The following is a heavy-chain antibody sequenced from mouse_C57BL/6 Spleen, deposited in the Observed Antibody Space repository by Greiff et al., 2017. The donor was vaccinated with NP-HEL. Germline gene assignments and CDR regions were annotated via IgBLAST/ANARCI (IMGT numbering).Heavy chain of an antibody. V-gene: IGHV1-82*01. D-gene: IGHD1-1*01. CDR1: GYAFSSSW. CDR3: AREVITTRSNWYFDV. CDR2: IYPGDGDT. Sequence: QVQLQQSGPELVKPGASVKISCKASGYAFSSSWMNWVKQRPGKGLEWIGRIYPGDGDTNYNGKFKGKATLTADKSSSTAYMQLSSLTSEDSAVYFCAREVITTRSNWYFDVWGTGTTVTVSS. J-gene: IGHJ1*03.